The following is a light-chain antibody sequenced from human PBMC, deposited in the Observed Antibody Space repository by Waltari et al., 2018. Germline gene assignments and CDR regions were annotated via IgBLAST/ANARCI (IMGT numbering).Light chain of an antibody. Sequence: SYELTQPPSESVSPGQTAKITCSGDELSKEYAYWYQLKSGQVPVLLIYEDNKRPSGTPERFSGSSSGTMATLTISAAQVEDEGDYYYLSKDSSGYRVFGTGTKVTVL. CDR3: LSKDSSGYRV. J-gene: IGLJ1*01. CDR1: ELSKEY. CDR2: EDN. V-gene: IGLV3-10*01.